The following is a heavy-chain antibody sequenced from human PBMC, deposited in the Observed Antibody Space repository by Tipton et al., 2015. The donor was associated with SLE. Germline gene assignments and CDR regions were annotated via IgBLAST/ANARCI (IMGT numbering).Heavy chain of an antibody. D-gene: IGHD2-15*01. CDR3: ARDFRRMRDYFDS. Sequence: SLRLSCAASGFTVSGNFMNWVRQAPGRGLEWVSIVESGGHTYYADSVKGRFTVSRDTSNNTVFLQMNSLTTADTAVYFCARDFRRMRDYFDSWGQGVAVTVSS. CDR1: GFTVSGNF. CDR2: VESGGHT. J-gene: IGHJ4*02. V-gene: IGHV3-53*05.